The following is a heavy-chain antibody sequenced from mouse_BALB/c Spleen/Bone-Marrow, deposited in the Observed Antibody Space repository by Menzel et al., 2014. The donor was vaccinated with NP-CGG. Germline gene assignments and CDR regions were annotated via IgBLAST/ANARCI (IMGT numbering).Heavy chain of an antibody. D-gene: IGHD2-3*01. CDR2: INPYNGDT. J-gene: IGHJ4*01. CDR1: GYSFTGYF. V-gene: IGHV1-20*02. Sequence: EVQRVESGPELVKPGASVKISCKASGYSFTGYFMNWVMQSHGKSLEWIGRINPYNGDTFYNQKFKGKATLTVDKSSSTAHMELRSLASEDSAVYYCARGGLLRAMDYWGQGTSVTVSS. CDR3: ARGGLLRAMDY.